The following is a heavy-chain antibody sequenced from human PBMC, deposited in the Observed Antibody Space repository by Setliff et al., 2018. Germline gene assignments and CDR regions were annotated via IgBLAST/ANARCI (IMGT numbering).Heavy chain of an antibody. D-gene: IGHD6-6*01. J-gene: IGHJ3*02. CDR3: ARDFPPLYSSSFSDAFDI. CDR2: INPNSGGT. V-gene: IGHV1-2*06. Sequence: ASVKVSCKASGYTFTGYYMHWVRQAPGQGLEWMGRINPNSGGTNYAQKFQGRVTMTRDTSISTAYKELSRLRSDDTAVYYCARDFPPLYSSSFSDAFDIWGQGTMVTVSS. CDR1: GYTFTGYY.